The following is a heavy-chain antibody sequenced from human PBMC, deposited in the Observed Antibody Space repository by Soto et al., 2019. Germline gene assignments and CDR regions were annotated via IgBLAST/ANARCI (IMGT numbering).Heavy chain of an antibody. CDR3: TRDLLTSYYDFWSGYYYYGMDV. V-gene: IGHV3-49*04. J-gene: IGHJ6*02. CDR2: IRSKAYGGTT. D-gene: IGHD3-3*01. CDR1: GFTFGDYA. Sequence: GGSLRLSCTASGFTFGDYAMSWVRQAPGKGLEWVGFIRSKAYGGTTEYAASVKGRFTISRDDSKSIAYLQMNSLKTEDTAVYYCTRDLLTSYYDFWSGYYYYGMDVWGQGTTVTVSS.